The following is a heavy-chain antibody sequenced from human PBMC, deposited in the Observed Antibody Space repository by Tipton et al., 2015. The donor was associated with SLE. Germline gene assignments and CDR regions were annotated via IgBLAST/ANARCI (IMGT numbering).Heavy chain of an antibody. J-gene: IGHJ5*02. V-gene: IGHV4-4*08. CDR3: ARHEGAYCGGDCYSKWFDP. Sequence: TLSLTCTVSGGSISSYYWSWIRQPPGKGLEWIGYIYASGSTNYNPSLKSRLTISVDTSKSQFSLKLRSVTAADTAIYYCARHEGAYCGGDCYSKWFDPWGQGTLVTVSS. CDR2: IYASGST. D-gene: IGHD2-21*01. CDR1: GGSISSYY.